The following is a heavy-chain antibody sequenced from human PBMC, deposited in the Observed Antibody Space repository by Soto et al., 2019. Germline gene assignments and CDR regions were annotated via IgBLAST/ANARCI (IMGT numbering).Heavy chain of an antibody. J-gene: IGHJ6*02. CDR1: GFTVSSNY. CDR2: IYSGGST. V-gene: IGHV3-53*01. CDR3: ARGGIFGVVRGYYGMDV. Sequence: GGSLRLSCAASGFTVSSNYMSWVRQAPGKGLEWVSVIYSGGSTYYADSVKGRFTISRDNSKNTLYPQMNSLRAEDTAVYYCARGGIFGVVRGYYGMDVWGQGTTVTVSS. D-gene: IGHD3-3*01.